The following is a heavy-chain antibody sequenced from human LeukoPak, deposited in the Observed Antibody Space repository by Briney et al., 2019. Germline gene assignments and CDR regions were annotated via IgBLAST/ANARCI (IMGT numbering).Heavy chain of an antibody. CDR1: GYTFTSYD. CDR3: ARGACIGGDCCSYYFDY. J-gene: IGHJ4*02. D-gene: IGHD2-21*02. V-gene: IGHV1-8*01. CDR2: MNPNSGNT. Sequence: ASVKVSCKASGYTFTSYDINWVRQATGHGVECMGWMNPNSGNTGYAQKFQGRVTMTRNTSISTAYMELSSLRSEDTAVYYCARGACIGGDCCSYYFDYWGQGTLVTVSS.